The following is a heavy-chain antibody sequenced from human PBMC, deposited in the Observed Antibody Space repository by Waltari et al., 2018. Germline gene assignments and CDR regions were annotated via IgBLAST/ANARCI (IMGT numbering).Heavy chain of an antibody. CDR1: GFALSSYE. V-gene: IGHV3-48*03. D-gene: IGHD4-4*01. CDR3: ARCDYRQVGYGMDV. CDR2: IRSSGSPI. Sequence: DVQLVESGGDLVQPGGSLRLSCSASGFALSSYEMTWVRQAPGKGLEWIADIRSSGSPIHYSDSVKGRFTISRDSANNSLYLQMNSLTVADTAVYFCARCDYRQVGYGMDVWGQGTTVTVSS. J-gene: IGHJ6*02.